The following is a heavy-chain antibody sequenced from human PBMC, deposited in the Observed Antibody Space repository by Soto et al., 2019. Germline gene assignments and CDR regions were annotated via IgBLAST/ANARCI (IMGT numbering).Heavy chain of an antibody. CDR2: INHSGST. D-gene: IGHD3-3*01. CDR1: GGSFSGYY. CDR3: ARRNDFWSGYPYYFDY. Sequence: PSETLSLTCAVYGGSFSGYYWSWIRQPPGKGLEWIGEINHSGSTNYNPSLKSRVTISVDTSKNQFSLKPSSVTAADTAVYYCARRNDFWSGYPYYFDYWGQGTLVTVSS. J-gene: IGHJ4*02. V-gene: IGHV4-34*01.